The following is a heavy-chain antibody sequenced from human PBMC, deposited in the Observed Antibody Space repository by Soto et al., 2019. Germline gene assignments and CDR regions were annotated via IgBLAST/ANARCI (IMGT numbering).Heavy chain of an antibody. J-gene: IGHJ4*02. D-gene: IGHD1-1*01. CDR2: IWSDGNNR. Sequence: GGSLRLSSAASGFMFSNHGMHWVRQAPGKGLEWVAVIWSDGNNRYYADSVKGRFTISRDNSKNTLYLQMNSLRAEDTAVYYCVRGDNWNDEASDYWGQGTLVTVSS. CDR1: GFMFSNHG. V-gene: IGHV3-33*01. CDR3: VRGDNWNDEASDY.